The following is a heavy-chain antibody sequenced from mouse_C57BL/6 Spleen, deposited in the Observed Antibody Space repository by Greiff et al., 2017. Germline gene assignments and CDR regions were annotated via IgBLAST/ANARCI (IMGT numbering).Heavy chain of an antibody. J-gene: IGHJ1*03. Sequence: EVMLVESGGGLVKPGGSLKLSCAASGFTFSDYGMHWVRQAPEKGLEWVAYISSGSSTIYYADTVKGRFTISRDNAKNTLFLQMTSLRSEDTAMYYCARPSYYYGSSWYFDVWGTGTTVTVSS. V-gene: IGHV5-17*01. CDR1: GFTFSDYG. D-gene: IGHD1-1*01. CDR3: ARPSYYYGSSWYFDV. CDR2: ISSGSSTI.